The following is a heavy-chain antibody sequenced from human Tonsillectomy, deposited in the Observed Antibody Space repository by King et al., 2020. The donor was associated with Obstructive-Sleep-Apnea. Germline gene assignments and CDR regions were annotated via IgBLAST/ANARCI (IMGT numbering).Heavy chain of an antibody. V-gene: IGHV2-26*01. CDR3: ARIRYYRGPNYYDSSAYRPDYYYGMDV. D-gene: IGHD3-22*01. Sequence: TLKESGPVLVKPTETLTLTCTVSGFALSNARMGVSWIRQPPGKALEWLSHIFSNDAKTYSTSFKNRLTISKDTYKSQVDLTMTNIDPVDTDTYYCARIRYYRGPNYYDSSAYRPDYYYGMDVWGQGTTVTVSS. CDR2: IFSNDAK. J-gene: IGHJ6*02. CDR1: GFALSNARMG.